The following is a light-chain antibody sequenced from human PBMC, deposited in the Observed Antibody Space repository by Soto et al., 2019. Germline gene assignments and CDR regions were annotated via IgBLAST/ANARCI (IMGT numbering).Light chain of an antibody. J-gene: IGLJ1*01. CDR1: SSDVGGYNY. V-gene: IGLV2-14*01. Sequence: PACVTGSPGKAVTISCTRTSSDVGGYNYVSWYQQHPGKAPKLMIYDVSNRPSGVSNRFSGSKSGNTASLTISGLQAEDEADYYCSSYTSSSTLVFGTGTKVTVL. CDR2: DVS. CDR3: SSYTSSSTLV.